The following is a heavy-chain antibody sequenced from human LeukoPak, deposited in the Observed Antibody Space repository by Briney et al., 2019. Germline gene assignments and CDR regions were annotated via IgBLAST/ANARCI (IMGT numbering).Heavy chain of an antibody. Sequence: GGSLRLSCAASGFPFSNYAMHWVRQAPGKGLEWVAVIWDVGSSKFYADSMKGRFTISRDNSENTLYLQMNSLRAEDTAVYYCARGWRRLDAKMDYWGQGTLVTVSS. CDR3: ARGWRRLDAKMDY. CDR2: IWDVGSSK. CDR1: GFPFSNYA. V-gene: IGHV3-33*01. D-gene: IGHD2-15*01. J-gene: IGHJ4*02.